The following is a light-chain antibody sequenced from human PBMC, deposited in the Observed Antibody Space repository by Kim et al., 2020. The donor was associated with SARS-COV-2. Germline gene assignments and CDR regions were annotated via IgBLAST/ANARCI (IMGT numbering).Light chain of an antibody. Sequence: ASVNLPYTRGGGHGGYVIAWHQHQPGKGPRYLMNLNSAGSHIKGDGIPDRFSGSGSGAERYLTISGLQSEDEADYYCQTWDTGIRVFGGGTQLTVL. V-gene: IGLV4-69*01. CDR2: LNSAGSH. J-gene: IGLJ3*02. CDR3: QTWDTGIRV. CDR1: GGHGGYV.